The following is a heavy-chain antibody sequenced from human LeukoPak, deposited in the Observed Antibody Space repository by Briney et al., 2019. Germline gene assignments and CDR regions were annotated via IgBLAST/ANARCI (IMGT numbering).Heavy chain of an antibody. CDR3: ARAWTTVTPFDF. J-gene: IGHJ4*02. V-gene: IGHV4-38-2*02. CDR1: GYSISTGYY. Sequence: PSETLSLTCTVSGYSISTGYYWGWVRQSPEKGLEWIGSFYISGNTYYNPSLESRVTISVDTSKNQFSLELHSVTVADTAVYYCARAWTTVTPFDFWGQGILVTVSS. CDR2: FYISGNT. D-gene: IGHD4-17*01.